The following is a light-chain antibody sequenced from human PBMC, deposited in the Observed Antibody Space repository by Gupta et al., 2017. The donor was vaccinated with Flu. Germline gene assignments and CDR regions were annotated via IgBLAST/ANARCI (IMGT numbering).Light chain of an antibody. Sequence: QSALTQPRSVSGSPGQSIPIPCTGTSSDVGGYDYVSWYQQHPGKAPKLMLYDVNTRPSGVPDRFSASKSGNTASITSAVLQAQDEANYYCCSYAGNYTGVFGGGTNLTVL. J-gene: IGLJ3*02. CDR2: DVN. V-gene: IGLV2-11*01. CDR3: CSYAGNYTGV. CDR1: SSDVGGYDY.